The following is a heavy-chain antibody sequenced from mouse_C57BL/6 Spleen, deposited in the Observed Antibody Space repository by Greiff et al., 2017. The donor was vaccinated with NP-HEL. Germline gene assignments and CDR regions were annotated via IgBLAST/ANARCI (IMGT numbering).Heavy chain of an antibody. CDR2: IYPGSGST. D-gene: IGHD1-1*01. J-gene: IGHJ4*01. V-gene: IGHV1-55*01. Sequence: QVQLKQPGAELVKPGASVKMSCKASGYTFTSYWITWVKQRPGQGLEWIGDIYPGSGSTNYNAKFKSKATLTVDTSSSTAYMQLSSLTSEDSAVYYCARCSYYYGSSYGYYAMDYWGQGTSVTVSS. CDR3: ARCSYYYGSSYGYYAMDY. CDR1: GYTFTSYW.